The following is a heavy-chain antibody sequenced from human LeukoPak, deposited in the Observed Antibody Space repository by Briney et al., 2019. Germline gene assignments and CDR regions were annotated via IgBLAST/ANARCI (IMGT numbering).Heavy chain of an antibody. V-gene: IGHV3-74*01. CDR2: INNDGSST. D-gene: IGHD5-18*01. CDR1: GFTFSSYW. Sequence: PGGSLRLSCGASGFTFSSYWMHWVRQAQGKVLVWVSRINNDGSSTSYADSVKGRFTISRDNSKNTLYLQMNSLRAEDTAVYYCARGVGYSYGNPTGDYWGQGTLVTVSS. CDR3: ARGVGYSYGNPTGDY. J-gene: IGHJ4*02.